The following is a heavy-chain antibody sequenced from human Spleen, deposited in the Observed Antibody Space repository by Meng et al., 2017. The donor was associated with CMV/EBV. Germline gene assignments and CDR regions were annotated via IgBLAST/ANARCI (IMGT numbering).Heavy chain of an antibody. V-gene: IGHV4-38-2*02. CDR1: GYSISSDYY. CDR3: AGIGSHYRGLDV. CDR2: IYHTGTT. Sequence: SETLSLTCTVSGYSISSDYYWGWIRQPPGKGLEWIGSIYHTGTTYYNPSLKSRATISVDTSENQFSLRLTSVSAADTAVYYCAGIGSHYRGLDVWGHGSAVTVSS. J-gene: IGHJ6*02. D-gene: IGHD3-16*02.